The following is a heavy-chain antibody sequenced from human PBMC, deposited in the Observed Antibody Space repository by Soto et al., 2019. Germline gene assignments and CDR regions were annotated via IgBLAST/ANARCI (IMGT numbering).Heavy chain of an antibody. CDR1: GGSISSSNW. CDR2: IYHSGST. Sequence: ASETLSLTCAVSGGSISSSNWWSWVRQPPGKGLEWIGEIYHSGSTNYNPSLKSRVTISVDKSKNQFSLKLSSVTAADTAVYYCARVTMVRGVIITKRKYYFDYWGQGTLVTVS. CDR3: ARVTMVRGVIITKRKYYFDY. J-gene: IGHJ4*02. V-gene: IGHV4-4*02. D-gene: IGHD3-10*01.